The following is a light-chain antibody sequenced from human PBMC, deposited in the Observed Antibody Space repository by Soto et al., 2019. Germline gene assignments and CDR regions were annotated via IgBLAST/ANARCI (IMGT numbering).Light chain of an antibody. Sequence: QSVLTQPASVSGSPGQSIPISCTGTSSTVGGFNVVSWYQQHPGKAPKVIIYEGITRPSGVSNRFSGSNSGSTALLTVSGLQAEDEDDYYCCSYVGATTYVFGTGTKLTVL. J-gene: IGLJ1*01. CDR1: SSTVGGFNV. CDR3: CSYVGATTYV. CDR2: EGI. V-gene: IGLV2-23*01.